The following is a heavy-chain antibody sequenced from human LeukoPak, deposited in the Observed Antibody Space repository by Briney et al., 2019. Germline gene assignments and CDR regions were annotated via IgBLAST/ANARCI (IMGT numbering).Heavy chain of an antibody. D-gene: IGHD3-22*01. CDR1: GFTFSRYG. V-gene: IGHV3-33*06. CDR2: IWHGGSYE. Sequence: GGSLRLSCAASGFTFSRYGMHWVRQAPGKGLEWVAVIWHGGSYEYYADSVKGRFTISRDNSKNTLYLQMSSLRAEDTAVYYCAKRVQYDDSHYCIFDYWGQGTLVTVSS. J-gene: IGHJ4*02. CDR3: AKRVQYDDSHYCIFDY.